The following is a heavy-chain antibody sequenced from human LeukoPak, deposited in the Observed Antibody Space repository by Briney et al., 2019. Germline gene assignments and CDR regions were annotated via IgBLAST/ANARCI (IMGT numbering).Heavy chain of an antibody. CDR3: AKGGDYGDYDATPFDY. CDR2: ISDSGGST. Sequence: PGGSLRLSCAASGFTFSSYGMSWVRQAPGKGLEWVSSISDSGGSTFYADSVKGRFTISRDNSKNTLYLQMNSLWAEDTAVYYCAKGGDYGDYDATPFDYWGQGTLVTVSS. D-gene: IGHD4-17*01. CDR1: GFTFSSYG. J-gene: IGHJ4*02. V-gene: IGHV3-23*01.